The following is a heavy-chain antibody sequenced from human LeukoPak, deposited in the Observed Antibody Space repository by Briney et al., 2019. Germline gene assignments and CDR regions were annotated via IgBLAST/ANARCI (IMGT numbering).Heavy chain of an antibody. J-gene: IGHJ4*02. CDR3: AREVGASPFDY. CDR2: INSDGSST. Sequence: PGGSLRLSCAASGFTFSSYWMHWVRQAPGKGLVWVSRINSDGSSTSYADSVKGRFTISRDNAKNTLYLQMNSLRAEDTAVYYCAREVGASPFDYWGQGTLVTVSS. CDR1: GFTFSSYW. V-gene: IGHV3-74*01. D-gene: IGHD1-26*01.